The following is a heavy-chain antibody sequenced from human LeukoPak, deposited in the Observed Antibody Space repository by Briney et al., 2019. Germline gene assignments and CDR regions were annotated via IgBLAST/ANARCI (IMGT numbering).Heavy chain of an antibody. Sequence: EASVKVSCKASGFTFTSSAMQWVRQARGQRLEWIGWIVVGSGNTNYAQKFQERLTITRDMSTSTAYMELSSLRSEDTAVYYCAADGSYRSGWYNLDYWGQETLVTVSS. CDR3: AADGSYRSGWYNLDY. D-gene: IGHD6-19*01. J-gene: IGHJ4*02. V-gene: IGHV1-58*02. CDR1: GFTFTSSA. CDR2: IVVGSGNT.